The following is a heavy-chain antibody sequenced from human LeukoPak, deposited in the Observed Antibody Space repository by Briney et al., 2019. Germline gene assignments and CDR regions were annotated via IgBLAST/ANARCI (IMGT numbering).Heavy chain of an antibody. CDR1: GYTFTSYY. J-gene: IGHJ4*02. V-gene: IGHV1-46*01. CDR2: INPSGGSA. CDR3: ARASLYYYDSSGLAVNEFGY. Sequence: ASVKVSCKASGYTFTSYYIHWVRQAPGQGLEWVGIINPSGGSATYAPEFQGRVTITADESTSTAYMELSSLRSEDTAVYYCARASLYYYDSSGLAVNEFGYWGQGTLVTVSS. D-gene: IGHD3-22*01.